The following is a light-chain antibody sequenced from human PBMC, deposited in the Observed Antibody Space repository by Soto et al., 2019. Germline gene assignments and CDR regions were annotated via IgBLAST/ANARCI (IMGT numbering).Light chain of an antibody. CDR3: QQYNNWPPYT. CDR2: GAS. J-gene: IGKJ2*01. Sequence: EIVMTQSPATLSVSPGERATLSCSASQSVSSNLAWYQQKPGQAPRLLIYGASTRATGIPARFSGSGSGTEFTLTISSLQSEDFAVYYCQQYNNWPPYTFGQGNKLEIK. V-gene: IGKV3-15*01. CDR1: QSVSSN.